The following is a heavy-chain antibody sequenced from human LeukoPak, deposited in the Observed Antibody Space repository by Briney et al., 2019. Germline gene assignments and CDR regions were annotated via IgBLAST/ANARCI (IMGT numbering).Heavy chain of an antibody. J-gene: IGHJ4*02. CDR2: IYPGDSDT. V-gene: IGHV5-51*01. CDR1: GYSFTSYW. D-gene: IGHD6-19*01. Sequence: GESLKISCKGSGYSFTSYWIGWVRQMPGKGREWMGIIYPGDSDTRYSPSFQGQVTISADKSINTAYLQWSSLKASDTAMYYCARQDYSSGWSGKSDYWGQGTLVTVSS. CDR3: ARQDYSSGWSGKSDY.